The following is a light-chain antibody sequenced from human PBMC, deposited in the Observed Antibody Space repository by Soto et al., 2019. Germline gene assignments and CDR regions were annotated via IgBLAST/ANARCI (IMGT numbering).Light chain of an antibody. CDR2: GAS. Sequence: IVLTQSPGTLSLSPGERATLSCRAGQSISSNYLDWYQQKPGQAPRLLIFGASSRATGIPDRFSGSGSGTDFTLTISRLEPEDFAVYYCQQYGSSPRAFGQGTKVEVK. J-gene: IGKJ1*01. CDR1: QSISSNY. CDR3: QQYGSSPRA. V-gene: IGKV3-20*01.